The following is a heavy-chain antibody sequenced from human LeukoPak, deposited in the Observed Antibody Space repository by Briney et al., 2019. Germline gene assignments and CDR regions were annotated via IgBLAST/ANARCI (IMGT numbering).Heavy chain of an antibody. CDR2: IYSGGST. V-gene: IGHV3-53*01. J-gene: IGHJ4*02. Sequence: PGGSLRLSCAVSGFIVSSNYMSWVRQAPGKGLERVSVIYSGGSTYYADSVRGRSTISRDNSKNTLYLQMNSLRAEDTAVYYCARDRSSGYDVFDCWGQGTLVTVSS. D-gene: IGHD5-12*01. CDR3: ARDRSSGYDVFDC. CDR1: GFIVSSNY.